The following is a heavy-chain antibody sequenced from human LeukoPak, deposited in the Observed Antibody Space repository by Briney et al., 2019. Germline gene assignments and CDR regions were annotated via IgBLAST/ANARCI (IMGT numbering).Heavy chain of an antibody. CDR3: ARGTAGYHSSYFDY. CDR2: ISYDGSNK. V-gene: IGHV3-30*03. J-gene: IGHJ4*02. Sequence: GGSLRLSCAASGFTFSSYGMHWVRQAPGKGLEWVAVISYDGSNKYYADSVKGRFTISRDNSKNTLYLQMNSLRAEDTAVYYCARGTAGYHSSYFDYWGQGTLVTVSS. CDR1: GFTFSSYG. D-gene: IGHD3-16*02.